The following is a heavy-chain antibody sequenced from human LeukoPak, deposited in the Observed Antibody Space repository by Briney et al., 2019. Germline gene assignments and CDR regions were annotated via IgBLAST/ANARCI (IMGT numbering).Heavy chain of an antibody. J-gene: IGHJ3*02. CDR2: IIPIFGIT. Sequence: SVKVSCKCSGGTFGSHGISWVRKAPGQGLEWMGGIIPIFGITNYAQKFQDRVTITADESRTTAYMDMSSLEYDDTAIYYCARGVVVTAAEVAFDIWGQGTMLTVSS. CDR1: GGTFGSHG. V-gene: IGHV1-69*01. CDR3: ARGVVVTAAEVAFDI. D-gene: IGHD2-21*02.